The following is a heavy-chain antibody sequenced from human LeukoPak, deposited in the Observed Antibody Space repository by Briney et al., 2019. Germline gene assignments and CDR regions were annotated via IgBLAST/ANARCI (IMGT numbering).Heavy chain of an antibody. V-gene: IGHV3-23*01. CDR3: ASMAGITNDFDY. CDR2: ISGSGGT. CDR1: GFIFSNYA. Sequence: GGSLRLSCAASGFIFSNYAMTWVRQAPGKGLEWVSAISGSGGTYYADSVKGRFTISRETSKNTLYLQMNSLRAEDTAVYYCASMAGITNDFDYWGQGTLVTVSS. D-gene: IGHD3-10*01. J-gene: IGHJ4*02.